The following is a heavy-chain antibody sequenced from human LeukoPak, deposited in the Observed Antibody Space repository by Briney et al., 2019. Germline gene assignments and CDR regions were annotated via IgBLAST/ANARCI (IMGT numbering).Heavy chain of an antibody. J-gene: IGHJ6*02. CDR3: ARLRYCSSTSCPRGRAYYYGMDV. CDR2: IYYSGST. CDR1: GGSISSSSYY. Sequence: SETLSLTCTVSGGSISSSSYYWGWIRQPPGKGLEWIGSIYYSGSTYYNPSLKSRVTISVDTSKNQFSLKLSSVTAADTAVYCCARLRYCSSTSCPRGRAYYYGMDVWGQGTTVTVSS. D-gene: IGHD2-2*01. V-gene: IGHV4-39*01.